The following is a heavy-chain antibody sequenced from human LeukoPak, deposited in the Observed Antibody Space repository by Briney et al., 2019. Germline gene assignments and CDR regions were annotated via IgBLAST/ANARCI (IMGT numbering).Heavy chain of an antibody. J-gene: IGHJ4*02. D-gene: IGHD6-25*01. CDR1: GYTFTSYY. CDR2: INPRGGST. CDR3: ARVGVTAATADY. V-gene: IGHV1-46*01. Sequence: ASVKVSCKASGYTFTSYYMHWMRQAPGQGPEWMGIINPRGGSTDYSQKFQDRVTMSSDTSTSTVYMELSSLRSEDTAVYFCARVGVTAATADYWGQGTLVTASS.